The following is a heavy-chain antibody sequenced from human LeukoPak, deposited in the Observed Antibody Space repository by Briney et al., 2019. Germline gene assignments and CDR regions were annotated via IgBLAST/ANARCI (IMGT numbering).Heavy chain of an antibody. CDR2: IKRDGSDK. CDR1: GFTFNNYW. Sequence: GGSLRLSCAASGFTFNNYWMSWVRQAPGKGLEWLANIKRDGSDKYYVGSVEGRFTISRDNAKNSLYLQMSSLRAEDTAMYYCAKALKTGAGTRTNLASGGQGTLVTVSS. V-gene: IGHV3-7*01. D-gene: IGHD1-14*01. CDR3: AKALKTGAGTRTNLAS. J-gene: IGHJ4*02.